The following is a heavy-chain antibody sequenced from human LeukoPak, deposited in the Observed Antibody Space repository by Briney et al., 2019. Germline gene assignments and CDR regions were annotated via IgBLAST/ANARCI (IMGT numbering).Heavy chain of an antibody. V-gene: IGHV4-39*07. Sequence: SETLSLTCTVSGDSIRRSNDYWGWIRQSPGKGLEWLGSIYYSGSTYYNPSLKSRVTISVDTSKNQFSLKLSSVTAADTAVYYCARGYKNYGDYPPHFDYWGQGALVTVSS. J-gene: IGHJ4*02. CDR2: IYYSGST. D-gene: IGHD4-17*01. CDR3: ARGYKNYGDYPPHFDY. CDR1: GDSIRRSNDY.